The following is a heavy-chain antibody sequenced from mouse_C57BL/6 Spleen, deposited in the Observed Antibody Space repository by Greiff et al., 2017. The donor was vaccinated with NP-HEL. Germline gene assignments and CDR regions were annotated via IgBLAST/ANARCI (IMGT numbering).Heavy chain of an antibody. CDR3: ARHERDYYYGNFYAMDY. CDR2: FYPGSGSI. V-gene: IGHV1-62-2*01. Sequence: VKLVESGAELVKPGASVKLSCKASGYTFTEYTIHWVKQRSGQGLEWIGWFYPGSGSIKYNEKFKDKATLTADKSSSTVYMELSRLTSEDSAVYFCARHERDYYYGNFYAMDYWGQGTSGTVSS. D-gene: IGHD2-1*01. CDR1: GYTFTEYT. J-gene: IGHJ4*01.